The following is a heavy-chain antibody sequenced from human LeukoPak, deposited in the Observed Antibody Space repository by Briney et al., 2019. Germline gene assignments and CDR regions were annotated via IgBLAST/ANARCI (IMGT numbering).Heavy chain of an antibody. CDR3: TTDPPDYTRPYHFDY. D-gene: IGHD4-11*01. CDR1: GFTFINAW. Sequence: PGGSLRLSCAASGFTFINAWMSWVRQAPGKGLEWVGRIKSKTDGGTTDYVALVKGRFTISRDDSKNTLYLQMNRLKIEDTAVYYCTTDPPDYTRPYHFDYWGQGTLVTVSS. CDR2: IKSKTDGGTT. V-gene: IGHV3-15*01. J-gene: IGHJ4*02.